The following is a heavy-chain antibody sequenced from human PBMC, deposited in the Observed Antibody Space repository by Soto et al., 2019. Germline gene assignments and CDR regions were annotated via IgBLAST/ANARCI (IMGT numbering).Heavy chain of an antibody. CDR1: GGTFSSYA. D-gene: IGHD5-18*01. V-gene: IGHV1-69*13. CDR2: IIPIFGTA. J-gene: IGHJ4*02. CDR3: ARVISPRPYSYVSGYFDY. Sequence: ASVKVSCKASGGTFSSYAISWVRQAPGQGLEWMGGIIPIFGTANYAQKFQGRVTITADESTSTAYMELSSLRSEDPAVYYCARVISPRPYSYVSGYFDYWGQGTLVTVSS.